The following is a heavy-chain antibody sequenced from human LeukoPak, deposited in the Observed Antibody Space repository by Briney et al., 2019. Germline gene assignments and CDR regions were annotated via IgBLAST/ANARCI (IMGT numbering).Heavy chain of an antibody. J-gene: IGHJ6*03. CDR2: IRYDGSNK. V-gene: IGHV3-30*02. CDR3: AKDALGPNVYYYYYMDV. CDR1: GFTFSSYG. Sequence: GGSLRLSCAASGFTFSSYGMHWVRQAPGKGLEWVAFIRYDGSNKYYADSVKGRFTISRDSSKNTLYLQMNSLRAEDTAVYYCAKDALGPNVYYYYYMDVWGKGTTVTVSS.